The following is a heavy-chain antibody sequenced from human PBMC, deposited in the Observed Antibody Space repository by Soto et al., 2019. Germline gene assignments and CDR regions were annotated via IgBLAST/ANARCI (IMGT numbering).Heavy chain of an antibody. CDR2: VFHSGSI. CDR3: ARLGGAPTVWFDP. Sequence: PSETLSLTCTVSGDSIKSYYWSWVRQPPGKGLEWIGYVFHSGSIDYNPSLKSRVTISVDTSKNQFSLKVNSVTAADTAVYYCARLGGAPTVWFDPRGQGTLVTVSS. CDR1: GDSIKSYY. V-gene: IGHV4-59*08. J-gene: IGHJ5*02. D-gene: IGHD1-26*01.